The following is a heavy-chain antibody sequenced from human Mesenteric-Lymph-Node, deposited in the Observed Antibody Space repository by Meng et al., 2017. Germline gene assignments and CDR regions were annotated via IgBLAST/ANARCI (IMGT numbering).Heavy chain of an antibody. CDR3: ARVGWRQWSFDL. J-gene: IGHJ2*01. D-gene: IGHD5-18*01. CDR2: IYYSGST. CDR1: GGSFSGYY. V-gene: IGHV4-34*01. Sequence: QVQLQQWGAGLLKPSETLSLTCAVYGGSFSGYYWSWIRQPPGKGLEWIGHIYYSGSTSYNPSLKSRVTISVDTSNNQFSLKLSSVTAADTAVYYCARVGWRQWSFDLWGRGTLVTVSS.